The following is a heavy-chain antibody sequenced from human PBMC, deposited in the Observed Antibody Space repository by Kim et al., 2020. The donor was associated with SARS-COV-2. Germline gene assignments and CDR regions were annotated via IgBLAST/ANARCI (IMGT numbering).Heavy chain of an antibody. D-gene: IGHD3-22*01. V-gene: IGHV4-39*01. Sequence: SETLSLTCTVSGGSISSSSYYWGWIRQPPGKGLEWIGSIYYSGSTYYNPSLKSRVTISVDTSKNQFSLKLSSVTAADTAVYYCARSQESDSSGYYWSAAFDIWGQGTMVTVSS. CDR3: ARSQESDSSGYYWSAAFDI. CDR2: IYYSGST. J-gene: IGHJ3*02. CDR1: GGSISSSSYY.